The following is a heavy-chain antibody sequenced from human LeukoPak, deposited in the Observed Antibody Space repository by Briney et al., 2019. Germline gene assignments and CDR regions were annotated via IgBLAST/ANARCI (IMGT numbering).Heavy chain of an antibody. CDR3: ARGRVIADY. V-gene: IGHV4-34*01. J-gene: IGHJ4*02. CDR2: VNHSGAT. Sequence: LSETLSLTCAVYGGSFSDYHWSWIRQPPGKGLEWIGEVNHSGATNYNPSLKSRVTISVDTSKNQFSLRLNSLTAADTAVYYCARGRVIADYWGQGTLLTVSS. CDR1: GGSFSDYH. D-gene: IGHD3-10*01.